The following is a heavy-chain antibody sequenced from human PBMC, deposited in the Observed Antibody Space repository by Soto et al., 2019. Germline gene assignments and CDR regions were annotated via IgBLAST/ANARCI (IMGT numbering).Heavy chain of an antibody. CDR2: ILHIGDSA. V-gene: IGHV3-23*01. D-gene: IGHD1-26*01. Sequence: PGGSLRLSCVASGFSFSANAMTWVRQAPGKGLEWVSSILHIGDSAYYADSVKGRFTMTRDMSITTVYMELNNLSPDDTAVYYCGRGRSGQIVVFYWGQGTPVTVSS. J-gene: IGHJ4*02. CDR1: GFSFSANA. CDR3: GRGRSGQIVVFY.